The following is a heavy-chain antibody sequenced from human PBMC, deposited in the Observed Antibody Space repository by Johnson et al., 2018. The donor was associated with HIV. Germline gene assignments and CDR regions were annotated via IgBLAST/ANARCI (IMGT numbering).Heavy chain of an antibody. CDR2: IRYDGSNK. V-gene: IGHV3-30*02. CDR3: AKRFFGSSDAFDI. CDR1: GFTFSSYG. D-gene: IGHD1-26*01. J-gene: IGHJ3*02. Sequence: LVESGGGVVQPGGSLRLSCAASGFTFSSYGMHWVRQAPGKGLEWVAFIRYDGSNKYYADSVKGRFTISRDNSKNTLYLQMNSLRAEDTAVYYCAKRFFGSSDAFDIWGQGTMVTVSS.